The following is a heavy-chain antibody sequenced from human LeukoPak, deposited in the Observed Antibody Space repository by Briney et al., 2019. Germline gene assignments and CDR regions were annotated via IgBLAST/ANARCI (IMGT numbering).Heavy chain of an antibody. CDR1: GFTVSSNY. D-gene: IGHD3-22*01. J-gene: IGHJ6*03. V-gene: IGHV3-53*01. Sequence: PGGSLRLSCAASGFTVSSNYMSWVRQAPGKGLQWVSGICSGGGTYYADSVKDRFTISRDNSKNTLFLQINSLRAKDTAAYYCCGDRYYDSSGYYNKTYYYYYMAVWGKGSTVTVSS. CDR2: ICSGGGT. CDR3: CGDRYYDSSGYYNKTYYYYYMAV.